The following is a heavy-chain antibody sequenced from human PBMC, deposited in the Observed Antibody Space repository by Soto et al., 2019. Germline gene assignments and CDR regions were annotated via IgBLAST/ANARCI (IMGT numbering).Heavy chain of an antibody. CDR1: GYSISSGYY. CDR3: SSRRAHMITFGGDSDTDMDV. Sequence: SETLSLTCAVSGYSISSGYYWGWLRQPPGKGLEWIASIYHSGSSYYNPSLKSRVTISVDTSKNQVSLKLSSVTAADTAVYYCSSRRAHMITFGGDSDTDMDVWGQGTTVTVSS. D-gene: IGHD3-16*01. V-gene: IGHV4-38-2*01. CDR2: IYHSGSS. J-gene: IGHJ6*02.